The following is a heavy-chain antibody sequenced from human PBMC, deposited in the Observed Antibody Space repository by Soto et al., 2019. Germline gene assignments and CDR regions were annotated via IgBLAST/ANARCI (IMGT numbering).Heavy chain of an antibody. V-gene: IGHV3-30*03. J-gene: IGHJ4*02. CDR2: ISYDGSNK. D-gene: IGHD6-19*01. CDR3: ITDRGQWLID. Sequence: GGSLRLSCAASAFTFSNYGMHWVRQAAGKGLEWVAVISYDGSNKYYADSVKGRFTISRDNSKNTLYLQMNSLRAEDTAVYYCITDRGQWLIDWGPGTLVTVSS. CDR1: AFTFSNYG.